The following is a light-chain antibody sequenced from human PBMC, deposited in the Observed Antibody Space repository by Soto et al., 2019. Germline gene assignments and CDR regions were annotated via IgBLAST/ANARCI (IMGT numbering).Light chain of an antibody. CDR2: EGI. V-gene: IGLV2-23*01. CDR1: SSDIGTYNL. Sequence: QSALTQPASVSGSPGQSITISCTGTSSDIGTYNLVSWYQHYPGKAPKLMIYEGIKRPSGVSNRFSGSKSGNTAFLTISGLQAEDEADSYCCSYAGSGTDNYVFGSGTKVTVL. CDR3: CSYAGSGTDNYV. J-gene: IGLJ1*01.